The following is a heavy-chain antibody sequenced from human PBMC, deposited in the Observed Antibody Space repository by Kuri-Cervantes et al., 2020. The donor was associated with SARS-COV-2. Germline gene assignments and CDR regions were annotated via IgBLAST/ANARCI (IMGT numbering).Heavy chain of an antibody. CDR2: IIPIFAKA. CDR3: ARGGVATPYYAMDV. V-gene: IGHV1-69*13. CDR1: GGTFSSYA. Sequence: SVKVSCKASGGTFSSYAISWVRQAPGQGLEWMGGIIPIFAKANYAQKFQGRVTITADQSTSTAYMELSSLRSEDTAVYYCARGGVATPYYAMDVWGQGTTVTVSS. J-gene: IGHJ6*02. D-gene: IGHD2-21*01.